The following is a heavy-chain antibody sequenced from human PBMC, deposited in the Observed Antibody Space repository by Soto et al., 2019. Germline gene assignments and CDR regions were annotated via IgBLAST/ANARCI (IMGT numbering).Heavy chain of an antibody. V-gene: IGHV1-69*06. Sequence: QVQLVQSGAEVKKPGSSVKVSCKASGGTFSSYAISWVRQAPGQGLEWMGGIIPIFGTANYAQKFQGRVTMTADKSTSTAYMELSSLRSEDTAVYYCARDRVTIFGVVINWFDPWGQGTLVTVSS. CDR1: GGTFSSYA. CDR3: ARDRVTIFGVVINWFDP. CDR2: IIPIFGTA. J-gene: IGHJ5*02. D-gene: IGHD3-3*01.